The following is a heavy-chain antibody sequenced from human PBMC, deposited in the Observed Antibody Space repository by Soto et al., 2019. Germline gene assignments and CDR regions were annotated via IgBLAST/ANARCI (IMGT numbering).Heavy chain of an antibody. Sequence: SETLSLTFAVHGGSFSGYYWSWIRQPPGKGLEWIGEINHSGSTNYNPSLKSRVTISVDTSKNQFSLKLSSVTAADTAVYYCARALGYSSSWSIYYYMDVWGKGTTVTVSS. CDR3: ARALGYSSSWSIYYYMDV. D-gene: IGHD6-13*01. CDR1: GGSFSGYY. J-gene: IGHJ6*03. V-gene: IGHV4-34*01. CDR2: INHSGST.